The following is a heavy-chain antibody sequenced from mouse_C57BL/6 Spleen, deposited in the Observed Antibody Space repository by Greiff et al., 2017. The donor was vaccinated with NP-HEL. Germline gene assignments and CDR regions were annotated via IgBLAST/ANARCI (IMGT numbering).Heavy chain of an antibody. V-gene: IGHV1-53*01. Sequence: VQLQQSGTELVKPGASVKLSCKASGYTFTSYWMHWVKQRPGQGLEWIGNINPSNGGTNYNEKFKSKATLTVDKSSSTAYMQLSSPTSEDSEVYYCAYYYGSSPYWYFDVWGPGTTVTVSS. CDR1: GYTFTSYW. D-gene: IGHD1-1*01. J-gene: IGHJ1*01. CDR3: AYYYGSSPYWYFDV. CDR2: INPSNGGT.